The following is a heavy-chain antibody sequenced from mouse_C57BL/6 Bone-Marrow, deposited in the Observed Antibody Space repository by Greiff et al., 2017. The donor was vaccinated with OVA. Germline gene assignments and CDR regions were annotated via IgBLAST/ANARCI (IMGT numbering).Heavy chain of an antibody. CDR1: GFTFSSYA. CDR2: ISDGGSYT. D-gene: IGHD1-1*01. V-gene: IGHV5-4*01. Sequence: EVHLVESGGGLVKPGGSLKLSCAASGFTFSSYAMSWVRQTPEKRLEWVATISDGGSYTYYPDNVKGRFTISRDNAKNNLYLQMSHLKSEDTAMYYCATPHYYGSSYEDYYAMDDWGQGTSVTVSS. J-gene: IGHJ4*01. CDR3: ATPHYYGSSYEDYYAMDD.